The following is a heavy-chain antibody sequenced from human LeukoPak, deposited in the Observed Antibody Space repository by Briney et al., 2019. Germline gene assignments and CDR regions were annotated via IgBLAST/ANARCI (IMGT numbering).Heavy chain of an antibody. V-gene: IGHV3-23*01. Sequence: GGSLRLSCAASGITFSSHAMSWVRQAPGKGLEWVSLISGSGGHTYYGDSVKGRFTISRDNSTNRLYLQMNSLRPEDTAVYCCAKGGAATMRDGYNYYYYYMEVWGRGTTVTVSS. CDR2: ISGSGGHT. CDR1: GITFSSHA. J-gene: IGHJ6*03. D-gene: IGHD5-24*01. CDR3: AKGGAATMRDGYNYYYYYMEV.